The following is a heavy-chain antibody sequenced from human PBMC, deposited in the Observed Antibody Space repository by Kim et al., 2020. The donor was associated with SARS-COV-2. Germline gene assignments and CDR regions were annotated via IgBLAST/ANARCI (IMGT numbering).Heavy chain of an antibody. D-gene: IGHD6-6*01. CDR3: AREEIYSSSSLDY. J-gene: IGHJ4*02. Sequence: ASVKVSCKTSGYNFPGYYIHWVRQAPGQGLEWMGWINPNSGGTIYAQKFQGRVAMTRDTSISTAYMELSRLRSDDTALYYCAREEIYSSSSLDYWGQGTLVAHSS. V-gene: IGHV1-2*02. CDR2: INPNSGGT. CDR1: GYNFPGYY.